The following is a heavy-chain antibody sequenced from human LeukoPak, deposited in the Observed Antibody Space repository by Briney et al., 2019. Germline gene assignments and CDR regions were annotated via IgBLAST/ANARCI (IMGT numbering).Heavy chain of an antibody. J-gene: IGHJ4*02. CDR3: TRTYSSGSYYFDY. D-gene: IGHD6-19*01. CDR2: IRSKAYGGTT. V-gene: IGHV3-49*03. Sequence: SGASLRLSCTASGFTFGDYAMSWFRQAPGKGLEWVGFIRSKAYGGTTEYAASVKGRFTISRDDSKSIAYLQMNSLKTEDTAVYYCTRTYSSGSYYFDYWGQGTLVTVSS. CDR1: GFTFGDYA.